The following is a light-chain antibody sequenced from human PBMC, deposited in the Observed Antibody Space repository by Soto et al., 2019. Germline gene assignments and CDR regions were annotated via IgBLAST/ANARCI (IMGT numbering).Light chain of an antibody. V-gene: IGKV3-15*01. CDR1: RSVSSN. CDR3: HQYDNWPPWT. CDR2: GAS. Sequence: EIVLTQSPVTLSVSPGERATLSCMASRSVSSNLAWYQQKPGQTPRLLIYGASTRATGIPARFSGSGSGTEFTLTINSLQSEDFAVYYCHQYDNWPPWTFGQGTKVDI. J-gene: IGKJ1*01.